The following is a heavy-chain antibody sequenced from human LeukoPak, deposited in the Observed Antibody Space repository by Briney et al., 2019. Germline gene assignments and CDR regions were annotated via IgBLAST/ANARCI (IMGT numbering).Heavy chain of an antibody. J-gene: IGHJ4*02. D-gene: IGHD3-22*01. CDR2: IYYSVST. CDR3: AREDRPTYYYDSSGYYHFDY. V-gene: IGHV4-39*02. Sequence: SETLSLTCTVPGGSISSSSYYWGWIRQPPGKGLEWIGSIYYSVSTYYNPSLKSRVTISVDTSKNQFSLKLSSVTAADTAVYYCAREDRPTYYYDSSGYYHFDYWGQGTLVTVPS. CDR1: GGSISSSSYY.